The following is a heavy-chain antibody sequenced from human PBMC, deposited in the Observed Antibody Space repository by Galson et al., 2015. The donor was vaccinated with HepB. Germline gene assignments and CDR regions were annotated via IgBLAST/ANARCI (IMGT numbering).Heavy chain of an antibody. CDR2: INSDETNM. CDR1: GFTFSGYW. CDR3: ASVRGSGYSYALDALDI. Sequence: SLRLSCAASGFTFSGYWMHWVRQTPGKGLEWVSRINSDETNMSYADFVKGRFIISRDNAKNTLYLQMGSLRAEDTAVYYCASVRGSGYSYALDALDIWGKGTMVTFFS. V-gene: IGHV3-74*01. J-gene: IGHJ3*02. D-gene: IGHD3-22*01.